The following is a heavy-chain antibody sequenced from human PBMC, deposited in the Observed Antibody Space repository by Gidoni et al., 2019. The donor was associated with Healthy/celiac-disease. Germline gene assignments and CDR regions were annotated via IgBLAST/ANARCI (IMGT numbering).Heavy chain of an antibody. CDR3: ARISSSSTHGFDY. Sequence: QVQLQESGPGLVKPSQTLSLTCTVSAGSISSGGYYWSWIRQHPGKDLEWIGYIYYSGSTYYNPSLKSRVTISVDTSKNQFSLKLSSVTAADTAVYYCARISSSSTHGFDYWGQGTLVTVSS. CDR2: IYYSGST. D-gene: IGHD6-13*01. V-gene: IGHV4-31*03. CDR1: AGSISSGGYY. J-gene: IGHJ4*02.